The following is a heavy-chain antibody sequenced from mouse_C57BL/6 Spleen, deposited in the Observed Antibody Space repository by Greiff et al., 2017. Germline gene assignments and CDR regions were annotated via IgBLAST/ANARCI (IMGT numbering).Heavy chain of an antibody. V-gene: IGHV1-26*01. J-gene: IGHJ2*01. Sequence: VQLQQSGPELVKPGASVKISCKASGYTFTDYYMNWVKQSHGKSLEWIGDINPNNGGTSYNQKFKGKATLTVDKSSSTAYMELRSLTSEDSAVYYCAREGYGNYENYFDYWGQGTTLTVSS. CDR3: AREGYGNYENYFDY. CDR1: GYTFTDYY. CDR2: INPNNGGT. D-gene: IGHD2-10*02.